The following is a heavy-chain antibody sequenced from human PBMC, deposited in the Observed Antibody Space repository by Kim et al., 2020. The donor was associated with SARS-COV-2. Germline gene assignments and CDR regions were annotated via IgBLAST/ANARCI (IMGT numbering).Heavy chain of an antibody. D-gene: IGHD1-1*01. CDR1: GDSVSSNSAA. Sequence: SQTLSLTCAISGDSVSSNSAAWNWIRQSPSRGLEWLGRTYYRSKWYNDYAVSVKSRITINPDTSKNQFSLQLNSVTPEDTAVYYCARDWTPLNWNDGRGYWFDPWGQGTLVTVSS. CDR2: TYYRSKWYN. J-gene: IGHJ5*02. CDR3: ARDWTPLNWNDGRGYWFDP. V-gene: IGHV6-1*01.